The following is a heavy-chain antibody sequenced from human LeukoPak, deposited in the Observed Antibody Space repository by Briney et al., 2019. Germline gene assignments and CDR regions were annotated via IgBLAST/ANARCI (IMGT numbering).Heavy chain of an antibody. V-gene: IGHV3-30-3*01. CDR1: GFTFSSYA. Sequence: PGGSLRLSCAASGFTFSSYAMHRVRQAPGKGLEWVAVISYDGSNKYYPDSVKGRFTISRDNSKNTLHLQMNSLRADDTAVYYCAKQAGWSCYFYFVPFDYWVQGTLVAVTS. CDR2: ISYDGSNK. CDR3: AKQAGWSCYFYFVPFDY. D-gene: IGHD3-3*01. J-gene: IGHJ4*02.